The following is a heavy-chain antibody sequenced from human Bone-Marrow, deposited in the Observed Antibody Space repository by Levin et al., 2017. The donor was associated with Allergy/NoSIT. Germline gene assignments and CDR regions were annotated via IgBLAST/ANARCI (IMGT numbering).Heavy chain of an antibody. CDR3: AGGFDY. Sequence: GESLKISCKASGYTFSDYGISWVRQAPGQGLEWMGWNNVNNGHTNYVQKFQGRVTMTTDTSTRTAYMELRSLRSDDTAIYYCAGGFDYWGQGTLVTVSS. CDR2: NNVNNGHT. V-gene: IGHV1-18*01. J-gene: IGHJ4*02. CDR1: GYTFSDYG.